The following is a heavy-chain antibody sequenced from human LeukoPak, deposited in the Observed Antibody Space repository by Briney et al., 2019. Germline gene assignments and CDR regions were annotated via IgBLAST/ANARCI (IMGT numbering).Heavy chain of an antibody. CDR3: ASSPLSYDSSGYYHY. CDR2: INPSDSYT. V-gene: IGHV5-10-1*01. D-gene: IGHD3-22*01. CDR1: GYSFTNYW. Sequence: GESLMISCKGSGYSFTNYWITWVRQMPGKGLEWMGRINPSDSYTNYSPSFQGHVTISADKSISTAYLQWSSLKASDTAMYYCASSPLSYDSSGYYHYWGQGTLVTVSS. J-gene: IGHJ4*02.